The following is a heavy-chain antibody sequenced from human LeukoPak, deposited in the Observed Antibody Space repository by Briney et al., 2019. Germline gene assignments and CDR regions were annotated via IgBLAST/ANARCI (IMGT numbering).Heavy chain of an antibody. V-gene: IGHV5-51*01. Sequence: GDPRNFSGQASGYTFTSYRSGGLRRLPGKGLDWFGIIFAVESDTKYIPSLQGQVTISPEKSISTAYLQCSSMTASDTAMSYCARLRPRTGPGYCSGGSCGDAFDIWGQGTMVTVSS. CDR2: IFAVESDT. CDR3: ARLRPRTGPGYCSGGSCGDAFDI. J-gene: IGHJ3*02. D-gene: IGHD2-15*01. CDR1: GYTFTSYR.